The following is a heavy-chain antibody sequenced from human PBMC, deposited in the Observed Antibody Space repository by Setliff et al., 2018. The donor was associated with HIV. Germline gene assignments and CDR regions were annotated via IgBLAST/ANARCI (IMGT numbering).Heavy chain of an antibody. Sequence: PSVKVSCKVSGYTLTELSRHWVRQAPGKGLEWMGGFDPEDGETIYAQKFQGRVTMTEDTSTDTAYMELSSLRSEDTAVYYCAREPFYSGSYPGYNWFDPWGQGTLVTVSS. CDR3: AREPFYSGSYPGYNWFDP. J-gene: IGHJ5*02. CDR1: GYTLTELS. D-gene: IGHD1-26*01. CDR2: FDPEDGET. V-gene: IGHV1-24*01.